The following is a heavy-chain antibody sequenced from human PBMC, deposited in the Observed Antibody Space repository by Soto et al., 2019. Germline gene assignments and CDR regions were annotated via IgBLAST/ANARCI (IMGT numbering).Heavy chain of an antibody. CDR2: IYYSGST. D-gene: IGHD3-10*01. Sequence: SETLSLTCTVYGGSISSGDYYWSWIRQPPGKGLEWIGYIYYSGSTNYNPSLKSRVTISVDTSKNQFSLKLSSVTAADTDVYYCARSQAHYGSGSYFFYYYGMDVWGQGTTVT. CDR1: GGSISSGDYY. J-gene: IGHJ6*02. V-gene: IGHV4-61*08. CDR3: ARSQAHYGSGSYFFYYYGMDV.